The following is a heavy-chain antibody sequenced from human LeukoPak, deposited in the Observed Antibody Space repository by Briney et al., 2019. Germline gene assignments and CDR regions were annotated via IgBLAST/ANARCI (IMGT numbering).Heavy chain of an antibody. D-gene: IGHD3-22*01. V-gene: IGHV3-72*01. CDR2: TRNKANSYIT. CDR3: ARGPTYYYDSSGYYPTYYYYYMDV. Sequence: QPGGSLRLSCAASGFTFSDHYLDWVRQAPGKGLEWVGRTRNKANSYITEYAASVKGRFTISRDNAKNSMYLQMNSLRGDDTAVYYCARGPTYYYDSSGYYPTYYYYYMDVWGKGTTVTISS. J-gene: IGHJ6*03. CDR1: GFTFSDHY.